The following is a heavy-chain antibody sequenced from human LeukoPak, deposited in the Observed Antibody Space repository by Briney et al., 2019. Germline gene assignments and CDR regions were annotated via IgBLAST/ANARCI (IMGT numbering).Heavy chain of an antibody. D-gene: IGHD4-23*01. CDR2: INPSGGST. J-gene: IGHJ4*02. CDR3: ATAKFGGNSYFDY. CDR1: GYTFTIYF. V-gene: IGHV1-46*01. Sequence: RASVKVSFKASGYTFTIYFIHWVRQAPGQGLEWMGIINPSGGSTNYAQKFQGRVTMTRDTSTSTVYMELSSLRSEDTAVYYCATAKFGGNSYFDYWGQGTLVTVSS.